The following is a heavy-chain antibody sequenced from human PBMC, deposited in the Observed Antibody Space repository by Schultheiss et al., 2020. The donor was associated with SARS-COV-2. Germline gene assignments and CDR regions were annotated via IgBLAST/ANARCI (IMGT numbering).Heavy chain of an antibody. V-gene: IGHV3-15*01. CDR1: GFTFSNAW. CDR3: TTAPYNWNYPPYGMDV. J-gene: IGHJ6*02. Sequence: GGSLRLSCAASGFTFSNAWMSWVRRAPGKGLEWVGRIKSKTDGGTTDYAAPVKGRFTISRDDSKNTLYLQMNSLKTEDTAVYYCTTAPYNWNYPPYGMDVWGQGTTVTVSS. CDR2: IKSKTDGGTT. D-gene: IGHD1-7*01.